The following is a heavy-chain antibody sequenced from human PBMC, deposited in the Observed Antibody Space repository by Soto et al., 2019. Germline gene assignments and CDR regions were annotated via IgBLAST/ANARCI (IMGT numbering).Heavy chain of an antibody. CDR2: IYYSGST. V-gene: IGHV4-61*01. Sequence: PSETLSLTCTVSGGSVSSGSYYWSWIRQPPGKGLEWIGYIYYSGSTNYNPSLKSRVTISVDTSKNQFSLKLSSVTAADTAVYYCARVAMGATEGWWFDPWGQGTLVTVSS. CDR1: GGSVSSGSYY. J-gene: IGHJ5*02. CDR3: ARVAMGATEGWWFDP. D-gene: IGHD1-26*01.